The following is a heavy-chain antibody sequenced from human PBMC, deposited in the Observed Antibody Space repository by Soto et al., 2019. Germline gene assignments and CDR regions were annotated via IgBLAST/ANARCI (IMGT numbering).Heavy chain of an antibody. CDR2: FIPIFMTL. Sequence: QVQLIQSEAEVKKPGSSVRVSFTASGGIFGSHGFSWVRQAPGQRLEWVGGFIPIFMTLTYTEKFQARVRIAADESTNTVYLDLSSLTSEDTAVYYCVRDRRIYYSDPHDEFVASDYEVWGQGTMVSVSS. CDR3: VRDRRIYYSDPHDEFVASDYEV. CDR1: GGIFGSHG. D-gene: IGHD3-22*01. J-gene: IGHJ3*01. V-gene: IGHV1-69*01.